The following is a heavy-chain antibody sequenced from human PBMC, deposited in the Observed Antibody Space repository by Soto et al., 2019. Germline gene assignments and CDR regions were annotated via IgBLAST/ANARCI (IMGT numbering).Heavy chain of an antibody. CDR3: ARIASAGRGWDV. V-gene: IGHV3-7*01. J-gene: IGHJ6*02. D-gene: IGHD6-13*01. CDR2: IKQDGSEK. Sequence: EVQLVESGGGLVQTGGSLRLSCAASGFTFGSYWMSWVRQAPVKGLEWVGNIKQDGSEKNYVDFVKGRFTISRDNAKNSLYLQMNSLRAEDTAVYYCARIASAGRGWDVWGQGTTVVVSS. CDR1: GFTFGSYW.